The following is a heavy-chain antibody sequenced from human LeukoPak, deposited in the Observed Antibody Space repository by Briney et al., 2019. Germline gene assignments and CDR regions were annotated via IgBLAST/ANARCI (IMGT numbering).Heavy chain of an antibody. CDR3: ARLYGNYQNYFDY. CDR1: GGSISTITYY. CDR2: MYYRGNT. J-gene: IGHJ4*02. V-gene: IGHV4-39*07. Sequence: SETLSLTCTVSGGSISTITYYWGWIRQPPGKGLEWVGHMYYRGNTFYNPSLKSRVTISVDTSKNQFSLKLKSVTAADTAVYYCARLYGNYQNYFDYWGQGTLVTVSS. D-gene: IGHD1-7*01.